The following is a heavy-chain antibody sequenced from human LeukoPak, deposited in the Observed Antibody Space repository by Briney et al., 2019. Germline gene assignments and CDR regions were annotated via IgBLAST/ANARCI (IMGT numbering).Heavy chain of an antibody. CDR2: ISYSGST. V-gene: IGHV4-39*07. CDR1: GGSISSSSYY. J-gene: IGHJ6*02. Sequence: PSETLSLTCTVSGGSISSSSYYWGWIRQPPGKGLEWIGSISYSGSTYYNPSLKSRVTISVDTSKNQFSLKLSSVTAADTAVYYCARDCFRGPDYYGMDVWGQGTTVTVSS. CDR3: ARDCFRGPDYYGMDV.